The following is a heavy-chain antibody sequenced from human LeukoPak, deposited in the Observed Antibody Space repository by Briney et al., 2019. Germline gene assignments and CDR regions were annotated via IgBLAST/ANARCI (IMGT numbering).Heavy chain of an antibody. CDR1: GYTFTSYA. J-gene: IGHJ4*02. CDR3: ARDPVVVGTVVAGFG. V-gene: IGHV1-3*01. CDR2: INAGNGNT. D-gene: IGHD6-19*01. Sequence: GASVKVSCKASGYTFTSYAMHWVRQAPGQRLEWMGWINAGNGNTKYSQKFQGRVTITRDTSASTAYMELSSLRSEDTAVYYCARDPVVVGTVVAGFGWGQGTLVTVSS.